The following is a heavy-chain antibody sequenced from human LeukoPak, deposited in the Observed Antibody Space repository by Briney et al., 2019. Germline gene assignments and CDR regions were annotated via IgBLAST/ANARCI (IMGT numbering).Heavy chain of an antibody. CDR1: GYSISSGYY. J-gene: IGHJ4*02. CDR3: ARVGSSSSYNFDY. Sequence: SETLSLTCTVSGYSISSGYYWGWIRQAPGKGLEWIGSIYHSGTTYYKASLKSRVTISVDMSKNQFSLKLSSVTAADTAVYYCARVGSSSSYNFDYWGQGTLVTVSS. D-gene: IGHD6-6*01. CDR2: IYHSGTT. V-gene: IGHV4-38-2*02.